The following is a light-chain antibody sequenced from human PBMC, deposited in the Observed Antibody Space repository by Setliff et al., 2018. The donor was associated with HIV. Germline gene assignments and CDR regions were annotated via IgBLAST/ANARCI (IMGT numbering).Light chain of an antibody. V-gene: IGLV2-23*02. CDR3: CSYADSGTYL. CDR2: EVN. J-gene: IGLJ1*01. CDR1: SSDVGGYRL. Sequence: QSVLTQPASVYGSPGQSITISCTGTSSDVGGYRLVSWYQQHPGKAPKLIISEVNKRPSGVSNRFSGSKSGTSASLTISGLQAEDEADYYCCSYADSGTYLFGTGTKVTVL.